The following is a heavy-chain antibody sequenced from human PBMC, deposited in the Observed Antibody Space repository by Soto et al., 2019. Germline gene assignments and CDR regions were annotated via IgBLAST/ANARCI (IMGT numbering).Heavy chain of an antibody. CDR2: ISGSDGKT. D-gene: IGHD3-3*01. J-gene: IGHJ4*02. CDR3: ARWSYLDY. CDR1: GFSFGSYA. V-gene: IGHV3-23*01. Sequence: VGSLRLSCAASGFSFGSYALSWVRQAPGKGLEWVSTISGSDGKTFYADSVKGRFSISRDTSQSTLYLQMNSLRADDTAMYYCARWSYLDYWGQGTRVTRLL.